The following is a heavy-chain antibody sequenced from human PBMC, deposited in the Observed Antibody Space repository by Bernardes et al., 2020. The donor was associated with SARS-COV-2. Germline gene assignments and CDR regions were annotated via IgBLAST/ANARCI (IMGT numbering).Heavy chain of an antibody. CDR1: GFTFRNYA. V-gene: IGHV3-23*01. CDR3: AKDEYDSAGSRYDS. CDR2: ISGIGDRT. Sequence: GGSLRLSCAASGFTFRNYAMSWVRQAPGKGLEWVSAISGIGDRTWYADSVQGRFTISRDNSKNTLYLQMKSLRADDTAVYYCAKDEYDSAGSRYDSWGHGTLVTVHS. J-gene: IGHJ5*01. D-gene: IGHD3-22*01.